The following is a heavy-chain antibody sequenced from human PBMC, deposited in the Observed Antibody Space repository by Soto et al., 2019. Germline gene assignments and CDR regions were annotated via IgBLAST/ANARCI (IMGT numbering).Heavy chain of an antibody. D-gene: IGHD3-22*01. V-gene: IGHV4-39*07. J-gene: IGHJ6*02. CDR3: ARAVGVITYYYYYGMDV. CDR1: GGSISSSSYY. Sequence: SETLSLTCTVSGGSISSSSYYWGWIRQPPGKGLEWIGSIYYSGSTNYNPSLKSRVTISVDTSKNQFSLKLSSVTAADTAVYYCARAVGVITYYYYYGMDVWGQGTTVTVSS. CDR2: IYYSGST.